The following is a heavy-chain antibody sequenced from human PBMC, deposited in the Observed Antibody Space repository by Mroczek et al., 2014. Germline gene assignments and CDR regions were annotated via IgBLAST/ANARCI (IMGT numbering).Heavy chain of an antibody. CDR3: ARDSTSGTPWYFDR. Sequence: QVQLQGVRAQGLGEGLRRPCPSTCTVSGDSVRRNCWSWIRQPAGKGLEWIGRVYINENVYNYSPSLKSRVTMSVDTSKNQFSLNLTSVTAADTAVYYCARDSTSGTPWYFDRWGQGTQVTVSS. CDR2: VYINENVY. V-gene: IGHV4-4*07. CDR1: GDSVRRNC. J-gene: IGHJ4*02. D-gene: IGHD3-10*01.